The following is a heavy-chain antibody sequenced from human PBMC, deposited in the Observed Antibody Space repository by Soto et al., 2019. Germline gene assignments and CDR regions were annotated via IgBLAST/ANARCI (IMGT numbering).Heavy chain of an antibody. CDR1: GGSLGSYY. J-gene: IGHJ3*01. V-gene: IGHV4-59*01. Sequence: SETLSLTCTVSGGSLGSYYWSWIRQPPGKGLEWIGYIYYSGSTNYNPSLKSRVTISVDTSKNQFSLKLSSVTAADTDVYYCARVHFLSVAGTGGDFDLCGQ. CDR2: IYYSGST. D-gene: IGHD6-19*01. CDR3: ARVHFLSVAGTGGDFDL.